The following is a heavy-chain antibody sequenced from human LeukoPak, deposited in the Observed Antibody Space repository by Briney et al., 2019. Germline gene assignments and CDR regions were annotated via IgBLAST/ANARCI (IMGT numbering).Heavy chain of an antibody. CDR2: ISGSGGST. CDR3: ATSDYGDYYFDY. CDR1: GFTFTSYD. V-gene: IGHV3-23*01. Sequence: HPGGSLRLSCVASGFTFTSYDMSWVRQAPGKGLEWVSGISGSGGSTDYADSVKGRLTISRDNSKNTLYLQMNRLRAEDTAVYYCATSDYGDYYFDYWGQGTLVTVSS. D-gene: IGHD4-17*01. J-gene: IGHJ4*02.